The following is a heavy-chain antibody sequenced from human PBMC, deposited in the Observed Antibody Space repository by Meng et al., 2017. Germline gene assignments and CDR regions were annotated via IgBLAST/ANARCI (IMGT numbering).Heavy chain of an antibody. CDR3: ERECCGGYYYLFDY. Sequence: LTCAASGFTFSSYSMHWVRQAPGKGLEWVAVISYDGSNKYYADSVKGRFTISRDNSKNTLYLQMNSLRAEDTAVYYCERECCGGYYYLFDYWGQGTLVTVSS. CDR2: ISYDGSNK. CDR1: GFTFSSYS. V-gene: IGHV3-30*04. J-gene: IGHJ4*02. D-gene: IGHD3-22*01.